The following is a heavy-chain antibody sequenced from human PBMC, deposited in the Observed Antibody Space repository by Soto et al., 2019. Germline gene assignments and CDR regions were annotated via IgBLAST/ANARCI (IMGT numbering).Heavy chain of an antibody. CDR1: GYTFTSYA. Sequence: ASGKVSCKASGYTFTSYAMHWVRQAPGQRLEWMGWINAGNGNTKYSQKFQGRVTMTADKSTSTAYMELSSLRSEDTAIYYCASSYGSGYRAFDYWGQGALVTVSS. CDR3: ASSYGSGYRAFDY. D-gene: IGHD3-10*01. CDR2: INAGNGNT. J-gene: IGHJ4*02. V-gene: IGHV1-3*01.